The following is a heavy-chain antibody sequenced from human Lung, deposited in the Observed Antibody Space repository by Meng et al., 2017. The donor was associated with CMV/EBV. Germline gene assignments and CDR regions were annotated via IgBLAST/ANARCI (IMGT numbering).Heavy chain of an antibody. CDR1: GFTFSSYW. J-gene: IGHJ4*02. Sequence: GGSLRLXXAVSGFTFSSYWMHWVRQAPGKGLVWVSRINSDGSSTSYADSVKGRFTISRDNAKNTLYLQMNSLRAEDTAVYYCSRVPSYCGGDCYDAGKQPLDYWGQGTLVTVSS. CDR3: SRVPSYCGGDCYDAGKQPLDY. D-gene: IGHD2-21*01. CDR2: INSDGSST. V-gene: IGHV3-74*01.